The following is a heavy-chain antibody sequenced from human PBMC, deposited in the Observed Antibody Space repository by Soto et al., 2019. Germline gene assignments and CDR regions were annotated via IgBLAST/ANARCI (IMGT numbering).Heavy chain of an antibody. J-gene: IGHJ4*02. CDR1: GGSISSSNY. D-gene: IGHD4-17*01. V-gene: IGHV4-39*01. CDR3: TRRGLYGGNADS. Sequence: TSETLSLTCTVSGGSISSSNYWGWIRQPPGKGLEWIGSIYYSGGPNHNPSLKSRVTISVDTSRNEFSLKLYSVTAADTAVYYCTRRGLYGGNADSWGQGTLVTVSS. CDR2: IYYSGGP.